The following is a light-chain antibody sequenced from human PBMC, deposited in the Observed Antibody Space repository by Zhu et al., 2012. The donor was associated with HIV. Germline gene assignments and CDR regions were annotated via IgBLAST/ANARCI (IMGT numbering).Light chain of an antibody. V-gene: IGKV3-20*01. Sequence: EIVLTQSPGTLSLSPGERATLACRASQSVSSNYVIWYQQKPGQAPRPLIYGASDRASGVPDRFSGSGSGTDFTLTISRLEPEDFAVYYCHQYDKSWTFGQGTKVEIK. CDR2: GAS. CDR3: HQYDKSWT. CDR1: QSVSSNY. J-gene: IGKJ1*01.